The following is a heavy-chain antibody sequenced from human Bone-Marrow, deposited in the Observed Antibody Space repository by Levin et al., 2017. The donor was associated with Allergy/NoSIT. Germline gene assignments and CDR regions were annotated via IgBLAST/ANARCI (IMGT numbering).Heavy chain of an antibody. CDR1: GGSISSGGYY. D-gene: IGHD6-19*01. CDR2: IYYSGST. V-gene: IGHV4-31*03. CDR3: ARATSSGWYSSPAYYYGMNV. J-gene: IGHJ6*02. Sequence: SETLSLTCTVSGGSISSGGYYWSWIRQHPGKGLEWIGYIYYSGSTYYNPSLKSRVTISVDTSKNQFSLKLSSVTAADTAVYYWARATSSGWYSSPAYYYGMNVWGQGTTVTVSS.